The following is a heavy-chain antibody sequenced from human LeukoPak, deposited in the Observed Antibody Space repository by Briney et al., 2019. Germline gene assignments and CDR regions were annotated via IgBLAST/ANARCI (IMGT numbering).Heavy chain of an antibody. V-gene: IGHV4-39*07. CDR2: IYYSGST. CDR3: ARLFRRSYSSSPG. J-gene: IGHJ4*02. Sequence: PSETLSLTCTVSGGSISSSSYYWGWIRQPPGKGLEWIGSIYYSGSTYYNPSLKSRVTISVDTSKNQFSLKLSSVTAADTAVYYCARLFRRSYSSSPGWGQGTLVTVSS. D-gene: IGHD6-6*01. CDR1: GGSISSSSYY.